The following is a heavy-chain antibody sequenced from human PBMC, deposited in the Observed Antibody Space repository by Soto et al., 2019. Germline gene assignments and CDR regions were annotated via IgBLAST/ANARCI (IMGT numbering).Heavy chain of an antibody. CDR1: GYTFTSYG. CDR3: ARVKDLSYDSSGYLDY. J-gene: IGHJ4*02. V-gene: IGHV1-18*01. Sequence: GASVKVSCKASGYTFTSYGISWVRQAPGQGLEWMGRISAYNGNTNYAQKLQGRVTMTTDTSTSTAYMDLRILRSDATAVYYCARVKDLSYDSSGYLDYWGQGTLVTVSS. D-gene: IGHD3-22*01. CDR2: ISAYNGNT.